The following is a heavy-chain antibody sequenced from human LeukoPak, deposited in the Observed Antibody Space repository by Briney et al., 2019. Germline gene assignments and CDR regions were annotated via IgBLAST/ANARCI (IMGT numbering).Heavy chain of an antibody. D-gene: IGHD1-26*01. CDR2: ISSSSSYI. J-gene: IGHJ4*02. CDR1: GFTFSSYS. Sequence: GGSLRLSCAASGFTFSSYSMSWVRQAPGKGLEWVSSISSSSSYIYYADSVKGRFTISRDNAKNSLYLQMNSLRAEDTAVYYCARVGASNFDYWGQGTLVTVSS. V-gene: IGHV3-21*01. CDR3: ARVGASNFDY.